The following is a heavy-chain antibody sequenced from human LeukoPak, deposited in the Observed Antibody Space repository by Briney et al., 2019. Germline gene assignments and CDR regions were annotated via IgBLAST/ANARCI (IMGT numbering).Heavy chain of an antibody. J-gene: IGHJ5*01. D-gene: IGHD1-26*01. CDR3: ARGPPKRVGATIKSLS. Sequence: SETLSLTCAVYGGSFSGYYWSWIRQPPGKGLEWIGEINHSGSTNYNPSLESRVTISVDTSKNQFSLKLSSVTAADTAVYYCARGPPKRVGATIKSLSWGHGTLVTVSS. CDR2: INHSGST. V-gene: IGHV4-34*01. CDR1: GGSFSGYY.